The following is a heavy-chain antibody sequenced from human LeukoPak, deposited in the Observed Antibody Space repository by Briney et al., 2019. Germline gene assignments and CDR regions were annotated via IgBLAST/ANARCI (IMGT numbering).Heavy chain of an antibody. CDR1: GFTFSSYG. CDR2: ISYDGSNK. CDR3: AKVDTAMVRRYYFDY. D-gene: IGHD5-18*01. V-gene: IGHV3-30*18. Sequence: PGGSLRLSCAASGFTFSSYGMHWVRQAPGKGLEWVAVISYDGSNKYYADSVKGRFTISRDNSKNTLYLQMNSLRAEDTAVYYCAKVDTAMVRRYYFDYWGQGTLVTVSS. J-gene: IGHJ4*02.